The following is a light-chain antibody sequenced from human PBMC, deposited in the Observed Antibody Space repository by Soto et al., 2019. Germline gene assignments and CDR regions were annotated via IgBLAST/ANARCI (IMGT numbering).Light chain of an antibody. CDR3: QQCYSYSWT. Sequence: DIQMTQSPSTLSASVGDRVTITCRASQSIRSWLAWYQQKPGKAPRLLIYKASSLESGVPSRFSGSGSGTDFTLTISSLQRDDFATYYCQQCYSYSWTFGQGTKVDIK. J-gene: IGKJ1*01. CDR1: QSIRSW. V-gene: IGKV1-5*03. CDR2: KAS.